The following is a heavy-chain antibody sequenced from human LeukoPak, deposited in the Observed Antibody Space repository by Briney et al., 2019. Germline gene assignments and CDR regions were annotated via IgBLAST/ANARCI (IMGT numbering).Heavy chain of an antibody. CDR1: GGSISSYY. D-gene: IGHD5-12*01. Sequence: SETLSLTCTVSGGSISSYYWSWIRQPPGKGLEWIGYIYYSGSTNYNPSLKSRVTISVDTSKNQFSLKLSSVTAADTAVYYCAGERGLDYWGQGTLVTVSS. J-gene: IGHJ4*02. CDR3: AGERGLDY. V-gene: IGHV4-59*01. CDR2: IYYSGST.